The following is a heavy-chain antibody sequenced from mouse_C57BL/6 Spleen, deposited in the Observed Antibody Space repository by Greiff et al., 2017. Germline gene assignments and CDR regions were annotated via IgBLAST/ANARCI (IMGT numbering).Heavy chain of an antibody. CDR2: IDPETGGT. V-gene: IGHV1-15*01. D-gene: IGHD1-1*02. CDR3: TKVLSYYAMDY. Sequence: VKLMESGAELVRPGASVTLSCKASGYTFTDYEMHWVKQTPVHGLEWIGAIDPETGGTAYNQKFKGKAILTADKSSSTAYMELRSLTSEDSAVYYCTKVLSYYAMDYWGQGTSVTVSS. J-gene: IGHJ4*01. CDR1: GYTFTDYE.